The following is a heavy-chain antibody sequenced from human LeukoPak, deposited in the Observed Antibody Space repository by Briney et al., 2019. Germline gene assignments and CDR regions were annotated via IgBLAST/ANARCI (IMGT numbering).Heavy chain of an antibody. CDR2: IYYSGST. Sequence: SETLSLTCTVSGGSISSSSYYWGWIRQPPGKGLEWIGSIYYSGSTNYNPSLKSRVTISVDTSKNQFSLKLSPVTAADTAVYYCARGLRRAYNWQGRAGAFDIWGQGTMVTVSS. V-gene: IGHV4-39*07. CDR1: GGSISSSSYY. D-gene: IGHD1-20*01. CDR3: ARGLRRAYNWQGRAGAFDI. J-gene: IGHJ3*02.